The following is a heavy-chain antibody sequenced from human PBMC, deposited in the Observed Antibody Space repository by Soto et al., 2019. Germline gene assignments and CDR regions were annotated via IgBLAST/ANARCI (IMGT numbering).Heavy chain of an antibody. D-gene: IGHD5-18*01. CDR2: IDYNEIT. Sequence: QLQLQESGPRLVKTSETLSLTCTVSGGSISSSSNHWGWIRQAPGKGLEWIGSIDYNEITYYNPSLKSRVTISVDTSKKQFSLKLSSVTAADTALYYCARRGPRGYSYGPTYFDYWGQGTLVTVSS. V-gene: IGHV4-39*01. CDR3: ARRGPRGYSYGPTYFDY. J-gene: IGHJ4*02. CDR1: GGSISSSSNH.